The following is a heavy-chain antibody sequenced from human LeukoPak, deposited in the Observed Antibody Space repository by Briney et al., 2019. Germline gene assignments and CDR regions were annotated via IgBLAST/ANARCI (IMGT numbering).Heavy chain of an antibody. CDR2: IYSAGGT. Sequence: PGGSLRLSCAVSGLTINANYMSWVRQAPGKGLEWVSVIYSAGGTYYADFVKGRFIISRDNSRNTLYLQMNSLTVEDTAVYFCARERPLAQFDYWGQGTLVTVSS. J-gene: IGHJ4*02. CDR1: GLTINANY. V-gene: IGHV3-53*01. CDR3: ARERPLAQFDY. D-gene: IGHD1-1*01.